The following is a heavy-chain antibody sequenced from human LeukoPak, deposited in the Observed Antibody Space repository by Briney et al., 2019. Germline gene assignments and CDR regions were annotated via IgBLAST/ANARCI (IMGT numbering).Heavy chain of an antibody. CDR1: RFSFSTYA. V-gene: IGHV3-23*01. CDR2: ISSGGDST. D-gene: IGHD1-1*01. Sequence: HPGGSLRLSCAASRFSFSTYAMSWVRQAPGKGLEWVSTISSGGDSTYYADSVKGRFTISRDNSENTLSLQMNGLRADDTAVYYCAKSHSVQYRGYFDSWGQGILVTVSS. CDR3: AKSHSVQYRGYFDS. J-gene: IGHJ4*02.